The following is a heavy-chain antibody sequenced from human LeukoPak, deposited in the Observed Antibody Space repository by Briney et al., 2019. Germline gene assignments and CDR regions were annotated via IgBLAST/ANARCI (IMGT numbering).Heavy chain of an antibody. CDR1: GFTFTDYY. V-gene: IGHV3-11*04. D-gene: IGHD6-13*01. CDR2: ISGSGGDE. J-gene: IGHJ4*02. CDR3: ARGKSSSWLWSFDY. Sequence: GGSLRLSCVASGFTFTDYYMSWIRQAPGKGLEWVSYISGSGGDEQYADSVRGRFIISRDNAKDSLYLQMNSLRAEDTAVYYCARGKSSSWLWSFDYWGQGTLVTVSS.